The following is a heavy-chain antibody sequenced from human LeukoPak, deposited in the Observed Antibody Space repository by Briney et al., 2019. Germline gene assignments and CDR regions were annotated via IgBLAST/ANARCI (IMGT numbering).Heavy chain of an antibody. D-gene: IGHD1-7*01. CDR3: AKGFNWNYFIT. Sequence: GGSLRLSCAAYGFTFDDYAMHWVRQAPGKGLEWVSGISWNSGSIGYADSVKGRFTISRDNAKNSLYLQMNSLRAEDTALYYCAKGFNWNYFITWGQGTLVTVSS. V-gene: IGHV3-9*01. CDR2: ISWNSGSI. CDR1: GFTFDDYA. J-gene: IGHJ4*02.